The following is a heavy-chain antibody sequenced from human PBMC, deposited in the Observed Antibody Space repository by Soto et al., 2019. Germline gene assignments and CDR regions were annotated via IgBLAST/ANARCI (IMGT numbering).Heavy chain of an antibody. CDR3: AKDFFLSSGRETQHDY. CDR2: ISYDGSNK. V-gene: IGHV3-30*18. J-gene: IGHJ4*02. Sequence: QVQLVESGGGVVQPGRSLRLSCAASGFTFSSYGMHWVRQAPGKGLEWVAVISYDGSNKYYADSVKGRFAISRDNSKNTLYLQMNSLRAEDTAVYYCAKDFFLSSGRETQHDYWGQGTLVTVSS. D-gene: IGHD3-10*01. CDR1: GFTFSSYG.